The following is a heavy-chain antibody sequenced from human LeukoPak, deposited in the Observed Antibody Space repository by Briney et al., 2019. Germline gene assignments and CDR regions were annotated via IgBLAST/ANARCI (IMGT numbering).Heavy chain of an antibody. Sequence: GASVNVSCKASGYTFTSYYMHWVRQAPGQGLEWMGIINPSGGSTSYAQKFQGRVTMTRDTSTSTVYMELSSLRSEDTAVYYCARYSQDIVVVPAALGAPNWFDPWGQGTLVTVSS. D-gene: IGHD2-2*01. CDR2: INPSGGST. J-gene: IGHJ5*02. CDR3: ARYSQDIVVVPAALGAPNWFDP. V-gene: IGHV1-46*01. CDR1: GYTFTSYY.